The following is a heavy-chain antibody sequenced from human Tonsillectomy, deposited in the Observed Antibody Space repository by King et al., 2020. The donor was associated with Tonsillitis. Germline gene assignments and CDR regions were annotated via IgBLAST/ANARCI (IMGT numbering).Heavy chain of an antibody. CDR2: IYTSGRT. CDR1: GGSISSNY. J-gene: IGHJ6*03. Sequence: VQLQESGPGLVKPSETLSLTCTVSGGSISSNYLTWIRQPAGKGLEWIGRIYTSGRTNYNPSLKSRVTLSVDTSKNHFSLQLSSVTAADTAVYYCAREVVVVVGATYYYFYMDVWGKGTTVTVSS. D-gene: IGHD2-15*01. V-gene: IGHV4-4*07. CDR3: AREVVVVVGATYYYFYMDV.